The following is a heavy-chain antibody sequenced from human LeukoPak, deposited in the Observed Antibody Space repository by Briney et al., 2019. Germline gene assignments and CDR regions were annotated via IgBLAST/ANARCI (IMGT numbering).Heavy chain of an antibody. V-gene: IGHV3-15*01. CDR3: TTVNGWFGESSD. CDR2: IKSKTDGGTT. CDR1: GFTFSSYA. D-gene: IGHD3-10*01. Sequence: PGGSLRLSCAASGFTFSSYAMSWVRQAPGKGLEWVGRIKSKTDGGTTDYAAPVKGRFTISRDDSKNTLYLQMNSLKTEDTAVYYCTTVNGWFGESSDWGQGTLVTVSS. J-gene: IGHJ4*02.